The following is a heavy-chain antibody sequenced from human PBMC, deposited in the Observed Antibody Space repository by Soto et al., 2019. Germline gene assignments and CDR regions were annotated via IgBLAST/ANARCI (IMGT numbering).Heavy chain of an antibody. V-gene: IGHV1-69*01. CDR2: IGPIFXXA. Sequence: GREWMGGIGPIFXXANYAXXSXXRVTITADESTSTAYMELSKLRSEDPAVYCCARGAYYCDSCGQQLDSWGQGTLVTVSS. CDR3: ARGAYYCDSCGQQLDS. D-gene: IGHD3-22*01. J-gene: IGHJ4*02.